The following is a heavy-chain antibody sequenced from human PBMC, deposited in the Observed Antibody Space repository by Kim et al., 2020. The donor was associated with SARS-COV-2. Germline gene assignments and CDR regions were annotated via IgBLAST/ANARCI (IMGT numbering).Heavy chain of an antibody. V-gene: IGHV3-74*01. D-gene: IGHD2-21*01. CDR1: GFFLRTYL. Sequence: GGSLRLSCAASGFFLRTYLMGWVRQAPGKGLVWVSRIRRDGRQKFYVDSVKGRFTISRDNGKNVVYLQMNSLMSEDTAIYYCVRDCGHGHQGLEWGQGTLVTVSP. CDR3: VRDCGHGHQGLE. CDR2: IRRDGRQK. J-gene: IGHJ4*02.